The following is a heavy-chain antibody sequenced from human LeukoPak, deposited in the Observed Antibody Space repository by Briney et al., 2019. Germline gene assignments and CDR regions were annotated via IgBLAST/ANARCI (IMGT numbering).Heavy chain of an antibody. V-gene: IGHV4-34*01. CDR3: ARASYAFDV. J-gene: IGHJ3*01. D-gene: IGHD6-6*01. CDR2: INHSGST. CDR1: GGSFSGYY. Sequence: SETLSLTCAVYGGSFSGYYWSWIRQPPGKGLEWIGEINHSGSTNYNPSLKSRVTISVDTSKNQFSLKLSSVTAADTAVYYCARASYAFDVWGQGTMVTVSS.